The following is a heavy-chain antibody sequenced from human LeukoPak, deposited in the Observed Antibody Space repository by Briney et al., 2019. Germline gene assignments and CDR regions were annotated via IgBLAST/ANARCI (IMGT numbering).Heavy chain of an antibody. CDR3: AREGAYRTSSPAGY. Sequence: PGGSLRLSCAASGFAFSSYWMSWVRQAPGKGLEWVANINQDGSEKYFVHSVKGRFTISRDNAKNSLYLQMNSLRAEDTAVYYCAREGAYRTSSPAGYWGQGTLVTVSS. CDR2: INQDGSEK. CDR1: GFAFSSYW. V-gene: IGHV3-7*01. J-gene: IGHJ4*02. D-gene: IGHD6-6*01.